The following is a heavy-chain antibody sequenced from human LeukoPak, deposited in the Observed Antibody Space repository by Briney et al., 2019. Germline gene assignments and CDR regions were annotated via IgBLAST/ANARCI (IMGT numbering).Heavy chain of an antibody. CDR1: GFTFSNYYW. Sequence: PGGSLRLSCAVSGFTFSNYYWMHWVRQAPGKGLELVANIKQDGSEKFYGDSVKGRFTISRDNAKNSLYLQMNSLRAEDTAVYYCARDREGSRDAFDIWGQGTMVTVSS. CDR3: ARDREGSRDAFDI. D-gene: IGHD1-26*01. J-gene: IGHJ3*02. V-gene: IGHV3-7*01. CDR2: IKQDGSEK.